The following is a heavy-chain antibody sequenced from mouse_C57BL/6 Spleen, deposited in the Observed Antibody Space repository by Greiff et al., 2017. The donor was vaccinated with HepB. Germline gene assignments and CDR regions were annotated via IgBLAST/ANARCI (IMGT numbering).Heavy chain of an antibody. J-gene: IGHJ1*03. Sequence: VQLQQPGAELVRPGTSVKLSCKASGYTFTSYWMHWVKQRPGQGLEWIGVIDPSDSYTNYNQKFKGKATLTVYTSSSTAYMQLSSLTSEDSAVYYCARYFESYWYFDVWGTGTTVTVSS. CDR3: ARYFESYWYFDV. V-gene: IGHV1-59*01. CDR2: IDPSDSYT. CDR1: GYTFTSYW.